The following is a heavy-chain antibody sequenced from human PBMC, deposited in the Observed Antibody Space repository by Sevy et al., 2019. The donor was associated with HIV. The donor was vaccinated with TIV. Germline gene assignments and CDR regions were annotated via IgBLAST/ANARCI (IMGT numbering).Heavy chain of an antibody. D-gene: IGHD3-3*02. J-gene: IGHJ3*01. CDR2: ISGNGENR. V-gene: IGHV3-23*01. CDR3: ARDGRGISAFDF. CDR1: EFTFSSHA. Sequence: GGSLRLSCAASEFTFSSHAVSWVRQAPGKGLEWVSAISGNGENRHYADSVRGRFTISRDNFKNTLYLQMNSLRAEDTALYYCARDGRGISAFDFWGQGTMVTVSS.